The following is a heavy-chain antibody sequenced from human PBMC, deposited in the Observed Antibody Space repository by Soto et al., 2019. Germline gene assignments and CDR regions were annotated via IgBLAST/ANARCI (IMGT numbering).Heavy chain of an antibody. CDR2: ISGSGGST. Sequence: GGSLRLSCAASGFTFSSYAMSWVRQAPGKGLEWVSAISGSGGSTDYADSVKGRFTISRDNSKNTLYLQMNSLRAEDTAVYYCAKVLVFWSGYPNWFDPWGQGTLVTVSS. CDR3: AKVLVFWSGYPNWFDP. J-gene: IGHJ5*02. CDR1: GFTFSSYA. D-gene: IGHD3-3*01. V-gene: IGHV3-23*01.